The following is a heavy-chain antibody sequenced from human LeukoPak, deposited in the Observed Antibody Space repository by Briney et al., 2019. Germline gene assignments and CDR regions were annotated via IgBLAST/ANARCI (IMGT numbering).Heavy chain of an antibody. D-gene: IGHD1-26*01. CDR3: ARSGRVGSLLYYYYYGMDV. CDR2: INHSGST. V-gene: IGHV4-34*01. J-gene: IGHJ6*02. Sequence: PSETLSLTCAVYGGSFSGYYWSWIHQPPGKGLEWIGEINHSGSTNYNPSLKSRVTISVDTSKNQFSLKLSSVTAADTAVYYCARSGRVGSLLYYYYYGMDVWGQGTTVTVSS. CDR1: GGSFSGYY.